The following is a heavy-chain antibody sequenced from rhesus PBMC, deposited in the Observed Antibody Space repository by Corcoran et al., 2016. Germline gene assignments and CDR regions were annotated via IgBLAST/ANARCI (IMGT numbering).Heavy chain of an antibody. CDR3: ARRGSGGNSYRFDV. CDR1: GGSIISSNW. J-gene: IGHJ5-1*01. Sequence: QVQLQESGPGLVKPSETLSLTCAVSGGSIISSNWWSWTRPSPGRGLELIGVVFGGSGGTSYNPSLKSRITISTDTSKNQFSLKLTSVTAADTAVYYCARRGSGGNSYRFDVWGPGVLVTVSS. V-gene: IGHV4-93*02. D-gene: IGHD1-44*01. CDR2: VFGGSGGT.